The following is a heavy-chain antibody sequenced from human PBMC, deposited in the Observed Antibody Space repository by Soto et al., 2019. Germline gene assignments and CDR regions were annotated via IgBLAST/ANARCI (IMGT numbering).Heavy chain of an antibody. D-gene: IGHD6-19*01. V-gene: IGHV3-23*01. J-gene: IGHJ3*02. CDR3: AKTTDGWFSAFEI. CDR1: GFIFSSYA. CDR2: ISGSGTTA. Sequence: EVQLLESGGGLVQPGGSLRLSCAASGFIFSSYAMSWVRHAPGKGLEWVSAISGSGTTAYYADSVKGRFTFSRDNSKKTMYLQMNSLRAEDTAVYYCAKTTDGWFSAFEIWGQGTMVTVSS.